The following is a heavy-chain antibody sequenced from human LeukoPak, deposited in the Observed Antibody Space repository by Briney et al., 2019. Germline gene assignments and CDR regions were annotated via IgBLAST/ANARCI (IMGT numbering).Heavy chain of an antibody. Sequence: PSETLSLTCTVSGGSISSNYWSWIRQPPGKGLEWIGYIYYSGSTNYNPSLKSRVTISVDTSKNQFSLKLSSVTAADTAVYYCARVSSGSYYGVFDYWGQGTLVTVSS. CDR1: GGSISSNY. J-gene: IGHJ4*02. CDR3: ARVSSGSYYGVFDY. V-gene: IGHV4-59*01. CDR2: IYYSGST. D-gene: IGHD1-26*01.